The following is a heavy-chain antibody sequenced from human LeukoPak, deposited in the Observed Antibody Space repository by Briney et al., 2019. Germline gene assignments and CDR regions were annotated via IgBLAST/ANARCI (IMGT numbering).Heavy chain of an antibody. V-gene: IGHV3-21*01. Sequence: PGGSLRLSCAASGFTFNNYSMNWVRQAPGKGLKWVSSISVSSIYIYYADSLKGRFTISRDNAKNSLYLQMNSLRAEDTAVYYCAELGITMIGGVWGKGTTVTISS. CDR1: GFTFNNYS. CDR2: ISVSSIYI. J-gene: IGHJ6*04. D-gene: IGHD3-10*02. CDR3: AELGITMIGGV.